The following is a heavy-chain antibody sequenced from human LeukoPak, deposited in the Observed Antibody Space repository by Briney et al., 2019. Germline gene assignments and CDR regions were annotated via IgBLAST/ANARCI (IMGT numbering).Heavy chain of an antibody. Sequence: GSSVKVSCKASGGTFSSYAISWVRQAPGQGLEWMGGIIPIFGTANYAQKFQGRVTITTDESTSTAYMELSSLRSEDTAVYYCASFWAGSSWYSLFDYWGQGTLVTVSS. V-gene: IGHV1-69*05. D-gene: IGHD6-13*01. J-gene: IGHJ4*02. CDR2: IIPIFGTA. CDR3: ASFWAGSSWYSLFDY. CDR1: GGTFSSYA.